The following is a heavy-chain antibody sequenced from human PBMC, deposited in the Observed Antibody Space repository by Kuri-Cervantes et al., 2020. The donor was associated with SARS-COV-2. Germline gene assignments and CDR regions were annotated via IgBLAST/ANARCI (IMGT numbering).Heavy chain of an antibody. CDR2: ISYDGSNK. J-gene: IGHJ3*02. D-gene: IGHD1-26*01. CDR3: ARLYSGSYFGAFDI. V-gene: IGHV3-30*03. Sequence: GESLKISCAASGFTFSSYSMNWVRQAPGKGLEWVAVISYDGSNKYYADSVKGRFTISRDNSKNTLYLQMNSLRAEDTAVYYCARLYSGSYFGAFDIWGQGTMVTVSS. CDR1: GFTFSSYS.